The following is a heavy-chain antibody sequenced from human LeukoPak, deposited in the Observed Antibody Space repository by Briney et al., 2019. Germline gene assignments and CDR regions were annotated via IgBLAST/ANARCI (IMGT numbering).Heavy chain of an antibody. V-gene: IGHV6-1*01. CDR3: ARGNDFTTGRSLYY. CDR2: TYYRFKWSN. CDR1: GDSVSSNSAA. D-gene: IGHD1-1*01. J-gene: IGHJ4*02. Sequence: SQTLSLTCAISGDSVSSNSAAWNWIRQSPSRGLEWLGRTYYRFKWSNDYAVSVKSRITINPDTSKNQFSLQLNSVTPEDTAVYYCARGNDFTTGRSLYYWGQGTLVTVSS.